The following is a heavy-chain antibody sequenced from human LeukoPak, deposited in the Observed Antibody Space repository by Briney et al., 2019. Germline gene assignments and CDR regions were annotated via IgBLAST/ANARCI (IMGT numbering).Heavy chain of an antibody. CDR1: GGSISSSSYY. Sequence: SETLSLTCTVSGGSISSSSYYWGWIRQPPGKGLEWIGSIYYSGSTYYNPSLKSRVTISVDTSKNQFSLKLSSVTAADTAVYYCARGVDTAIQVGRKRSDVFDIWGQGTMVTVSS. D-gene: IGHD5-18*01. J-gene: IGHJ3*02. CDR3: ARGVDTAIQVGRKRSDVFDI. CDR2: IYYSGST. V-gene: IGHV4-39*07.